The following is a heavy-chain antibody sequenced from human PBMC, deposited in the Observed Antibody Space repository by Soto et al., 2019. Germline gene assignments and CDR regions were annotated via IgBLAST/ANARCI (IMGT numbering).Heavy chain of an antibody. CDR2: IYHNGAT. V-gene: IGHV4-34*01. J-gene: IGHJ4*02. CDR1: GGSFNANY. Sequence: PSETLSLTCAVSGGSFNANYWSWVRQPPGKGLEWVGEIYHNGATNYNPSLKSRLTISVDTSKSQFSLRLSSVTAADTAVYFCASARWDYWGQGTLVT. CDR3: ASARWDY.